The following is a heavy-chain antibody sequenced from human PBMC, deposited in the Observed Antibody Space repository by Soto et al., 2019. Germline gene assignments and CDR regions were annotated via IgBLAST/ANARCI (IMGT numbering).Heavy chain of an antibody. V-gene: IGHV1-2*02. J-gene: IGHJ6*02. Sequence: ASVKVSCKASGYTFTGYYMHWVRQAPGQGLEWMGWINPNSGGTNYAQKFQGRVTMTRDTSISTAYMELSRLRSDDTAVYYCARDGFVGCSSTSCYYYYYGMGVWGQGTTVTVSS. CDR3: ARDGFVGCSSTSCYYYYYGMGV. CDR2: INPNSGGT. CDR1: GYTFTGYY. D-gene: IGHD2-2*01.